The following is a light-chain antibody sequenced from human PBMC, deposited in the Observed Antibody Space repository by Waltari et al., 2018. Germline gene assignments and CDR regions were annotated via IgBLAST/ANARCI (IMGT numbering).Light chain of an antibody. J-gene: IGKJ3*01. CDR3: QQYNSYEVT. Sequence: DIQMTQSPSTLSASVGDRVTITCRASQSISSWLAWYQQKPGKAPKLPIYKASSLESGVPSRFSGSGSGTEFTLTISSLQPDDFATYYCQQYNSYEVTFGPGTKVDIK. CDR2: KAS. V-gene: IGKV1-5*03. CDR1: QSISSW.